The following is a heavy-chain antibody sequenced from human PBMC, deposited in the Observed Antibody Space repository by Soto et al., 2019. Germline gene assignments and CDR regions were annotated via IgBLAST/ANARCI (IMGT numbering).Heavy chain of an antibody. Sequence: KGLEWIGYIYYSESTNYNPSLKSQVTISVDTSKNQFSLKLSSVTAADTAVYYCARLGTYYYYSAVWGKGTTVTVSS. D-gene: IGHD1-7*01. V-gene: IGHV4-59*08. CDR3: ARLGTYYYYSAV. CDR2: IYYSEST. J-gene: IGHJ6*03.